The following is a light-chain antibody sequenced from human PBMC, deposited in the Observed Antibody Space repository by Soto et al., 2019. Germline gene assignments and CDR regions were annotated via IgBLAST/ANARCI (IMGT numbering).Light chain of an antibody. CDR1: QSISSW. CDR3: QQYNNFWT. V-gene: IGKV1-5*01. CDR2: DAS. J-gene: IGKJ1*01. Sequence: DIQMTQSPSALSASVGDRVTITCRASQSISSWLAWYQQKPGKAPRLLIYDASYLERGVPSRFSGSGSGTEFTLTISDLQPDDLATYHCQQYNNFWTFGPGTKVEI.